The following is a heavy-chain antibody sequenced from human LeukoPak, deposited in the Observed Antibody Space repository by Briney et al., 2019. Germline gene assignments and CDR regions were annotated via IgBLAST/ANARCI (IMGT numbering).Heavy chain of an antibody. CDR2: INAGNGNT. Sequence: ASVKVSCKASGYTFTSYAMHWVRQAPGQRLEWMGWINAGNGNTKYSQKFQGRVTITRDTSASTAYMELSSLRSEDTAVYYCAREVHGDYVPNFDYWGQGTLVTVSS. V-gene: IGHV1-3*01. CDR1: GYTFTSYA. CDR3: AREVHGDYVPNFDY. J-gene: IGHJ4*02. D-gene: IGHD4-17*01.